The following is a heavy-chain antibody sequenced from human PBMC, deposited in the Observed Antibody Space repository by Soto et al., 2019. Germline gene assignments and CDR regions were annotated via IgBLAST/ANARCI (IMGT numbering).Heavy chain of an antibody. J-gene: IGHJ4*02. CDR3: AKGGIAVAGTVGEFDY. CDR1: GFTFDDYA. V-gene: IGHV3-9*01. D-gene: IGHD6-19*01. CDR2: ISWNSGSI. Sequence: HPGGSLRLSCAASGFTFDDYAMHWVRQAPGKGLEWVSGISWNSGSIGYADSVKGRFTISRDNAKNSLYLQMNSLRAEDTALYYCAKGGIAVAGTVGEFDYWGQGTLVTVSS.